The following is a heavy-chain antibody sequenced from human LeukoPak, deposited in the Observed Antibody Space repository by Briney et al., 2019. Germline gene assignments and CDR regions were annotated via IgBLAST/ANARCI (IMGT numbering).Heavy chain of an antibody. CDR1: GFTVTNYA. CDR2: IGGRVGST. J-gene: IGHJ4*02. V-gene: IGHV3-23*01. D-gene: IGHD3-9*01. CDR3: AKWGDYDILTGYYDPDY. Sequence: RGCLRLSPAASGFTVTNYAMYWVRQAPGKGLEWVSAIGGRVGSTYSAESVKGRFTISRDTSKNTLFMQINSLRAEDTAVYYCAKWGDYDILTGYYDPDYWGQGTLVTVSS.